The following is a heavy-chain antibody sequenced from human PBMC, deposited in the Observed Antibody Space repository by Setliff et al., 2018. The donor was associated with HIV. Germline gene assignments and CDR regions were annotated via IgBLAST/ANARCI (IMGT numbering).Heavy chain of an antibody. Sequence: GASVKVSCKASGYTFTSYGISWVRQAPGQGLEWMGWISAYNGNTNYAQKLQGRVNMTTDTSTSTAYMELRSLRSDDTAVYYCASPFYSSSWYPHSGAFDIWGQGTMVTVSS. CDR3: ASPFYSSSWYPHSGAFDI. D-gene: IGHD6-13*01. CDR2: ISAYNGNT. V-gene: IGHV1-18*01. J-gene: IGHJ3*02. CDR1: GYTFTSYG.